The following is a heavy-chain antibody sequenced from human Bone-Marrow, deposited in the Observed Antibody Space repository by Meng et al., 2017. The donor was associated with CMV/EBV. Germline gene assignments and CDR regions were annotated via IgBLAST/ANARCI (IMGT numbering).Heavy chain of an antibody. CDR1: GFTSSSYW. D-gene: IGHD3-10*01. V-gene: IGHV3-74*03. CDR2: INSDGSST. CDR3: QFFGDLSSFDY. Sequence: LSLTCAASGFTSSSYWMHWVRQAPGKGLVWVSRINSDGSSTTYADSVKGRFTISRDNAKNTLYLQMNSLRAEDTAVYYCQFFGDLSSFDYWGQGTLVTRLL. J-gene: IGHJ4*02.